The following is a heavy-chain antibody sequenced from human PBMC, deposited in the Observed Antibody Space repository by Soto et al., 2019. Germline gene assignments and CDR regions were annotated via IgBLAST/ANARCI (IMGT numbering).Heavy chain of an antibody. CDR2: ISGSGGST. CDR1: GFPFSSYA. J-gene: IGHJ6*02. V-gene: IGHV3-23*01. Sequence: GGTLRLACAASGFPFSSYAMSWVRQAPGKGLEWVSAISGSGGSTYYADSVKGRFTISRDNSKNTLYLQMNSLRAEDTAVYYCAKDRPSIFGVVPYGMDVWGQGTTVTVSS. D-gene: IGHD3-3*01. CDR3: AKDRPSIFGVVPYGMDV.